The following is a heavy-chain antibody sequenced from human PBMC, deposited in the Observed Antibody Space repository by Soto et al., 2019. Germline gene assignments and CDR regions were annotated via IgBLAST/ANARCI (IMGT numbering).Heavy chain of an antibody. Sequence: ASVKVSCKASGYTFTSYYMHWVRQAPGQGLECMGIINPSCCSTIYAQKFQGRVTMTSDTSTSTVYMELSSLRSEDTAVYYCARDFNSLAAAVGIGDWGQGTLVTVSS. J-gene: IGHJ4*02. D-gene: IGHD6-13*01. V-gene: IGHV1-46*01. CDR2: INPSCCST. CDR3: ARDFNSLAAAVGIGD. CDR1: GYTFTSYY.